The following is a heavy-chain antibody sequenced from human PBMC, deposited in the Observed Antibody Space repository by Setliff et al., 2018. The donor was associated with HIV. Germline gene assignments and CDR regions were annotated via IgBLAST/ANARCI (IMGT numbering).Heavy chain of an antibody. V-gene: IGHV1-69*05. CDR3: ASSAGAVPTTAPYGDYYYYFYMDI. Sequence: GASVKVSCKASGGIFSRFAFSWVRQAPGQGLEWMGGITPIFGTPNYAQKFQGRVTITTDESTNTVYMELYSLTSEDTAIYYCASSAGAVPTTAPYGDYYYYFYMDIWGKGTTVTVSS. CDR2: ITPIFGTP. CDR1: GGIFSRFA. D-gene: IGHD1-1*01. J-gene: IGHJ6*03.